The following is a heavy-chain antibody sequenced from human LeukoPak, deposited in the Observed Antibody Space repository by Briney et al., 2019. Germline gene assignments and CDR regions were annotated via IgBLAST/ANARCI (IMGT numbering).Heavy chain of an antibody. D-gene: IGHD4-11*01. CDR3: AREYSYSNYCFDY. CDR1: GGSISSGSYY. Sequence: SQTLSLTCTVSGGSISSGSYYWSWIRQPAGKGLEWIGRIYTSGSTNYNPSLKSRVTISVDTSKNQFSLKLSSVTAADTAVYYCAREYSYSNYCFDYWGQGTLVTVSS. V-gene: IGHV4-61*02. CDR2: IYTSGST. J-gene: IGHJ4*02.